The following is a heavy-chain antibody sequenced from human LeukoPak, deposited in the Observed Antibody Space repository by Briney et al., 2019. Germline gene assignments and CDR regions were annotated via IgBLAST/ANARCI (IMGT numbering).Heavy chain of an antibody. CDR3: ARHIRSTSSGDY. V-gene: IGHV5-51*01. J-gene: IGHJ4*02. D-gene: IGHD2-2*01. CDR2: IHPGDSDT. Sequence: GESLKISCKGSGYIFTTYWIGWVRQMPGKGLEWMGIIHPGDSDTRYSPSFQGQVTISADKSISTAYLQWSSLKASDTATYYCARHIRSTSSGDYWGQGTLVTVSS. CDR1: GYIFTTYW.